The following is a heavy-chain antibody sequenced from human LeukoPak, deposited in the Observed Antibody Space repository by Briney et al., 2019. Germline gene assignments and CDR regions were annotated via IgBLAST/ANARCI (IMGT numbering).Heavy chain of an antibody. CDR3: ARDQRYSSGWEYYCYYMDV. V-gene: IGHV3-48*01. Sequence: GGSLRLSCAASGFTFSSYSMNWVRQAPGKGLEWVSYISSSSSTIYYADSVKGRFTISRDNAKNSLYLQMNSLRAEDTAVYYCARDQRYSSGWEYYCYYMDVWGKGTTVTVSS. CDR1: GFTFSSYS. CDR2: ISSSSSTI. D-gene: IGHD6-19*01. J-gene: IGHJ6*03.